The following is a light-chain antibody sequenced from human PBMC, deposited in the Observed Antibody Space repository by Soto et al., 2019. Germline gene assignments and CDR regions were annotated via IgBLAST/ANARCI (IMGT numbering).Light chain of an antibody. J-gene: IGKJ5*01. Sequence: DIQMSKSPSTLSASVGDRVTITCRASQSISTWLAWYQQKPGKAPKLLIYDASSLQSGVPSRLSGSRSGPDFTLTISSLQPEDFATYCCQQLFDSPITFGQGTRLEI. CDR1: QSISTW. CDR3: QQLFDSPIT. V-gene: IGKV1-5*01. CDR2: DAS.